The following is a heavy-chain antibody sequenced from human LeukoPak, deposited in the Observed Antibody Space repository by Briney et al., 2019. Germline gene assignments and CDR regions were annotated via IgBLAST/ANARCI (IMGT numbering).Heavy chain of an antibody. CDR3: AGNGILTGYYLFDY. V-gene: IGHV3-7*01. Sequence: PGGSLRLSCAASGFTFSSYWTSWVRQPPGKGLEWVANIKRDGSEKYYLESVKGRFTISRDNARNSLYLQMNSLRAEDTAVYYCAGNGILTGYYLFDYWGQGTLVTVSS. D-gene: IGHD3-9*01. CDR1: GFTFSSYW. J-gene: IGHJ4*02. CDR2: IKRDGSEK.